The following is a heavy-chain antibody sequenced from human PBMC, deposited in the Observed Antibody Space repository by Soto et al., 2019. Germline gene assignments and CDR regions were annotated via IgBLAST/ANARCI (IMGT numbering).Heavy chain of an antibody. J-gene: IGHJ5*02. Sequence: SVKGSCKSSGYSFTNHDVSWVRQAPGQGLEWMGWMNPGSGDTGYAQKFQGRVTMTRDISIATAYMELSSLRSDDTAIYYCARMETFGSLNWFDPWGQGTLVTVSS. CDR2: MNPGSGDT. CDR3: ARMETFGSLNWFDP. CDR1: GYSFTNHD. V-gene: IGHV1-8*01. D-gene: IGHD3-16*01.